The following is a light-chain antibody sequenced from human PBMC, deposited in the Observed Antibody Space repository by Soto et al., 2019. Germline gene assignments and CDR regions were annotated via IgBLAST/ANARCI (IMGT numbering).Light chain of an antibody. V-gene: IGKV3-15*01. CDR3: QQYRSWPRT. J-gene: IGKJ1*01. CDR1: QNVLSD. Sequence: EILLTQSPATLSVSPGETATLSCRASQNVLSDLAWYLQKPGQAPRLLVYGATTRATDAPAKFRGSGSGTEFSLTISSLQSEDYATYYCQQYRSWPRTFGQGSKVEI. CDR2: GAT.